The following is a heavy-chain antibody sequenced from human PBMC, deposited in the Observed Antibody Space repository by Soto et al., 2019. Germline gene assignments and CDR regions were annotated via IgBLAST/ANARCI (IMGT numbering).Heavy chain of an antibody. CDR2: IYYSGTT. D-gene: IGHD5-18*01. J-gene: IGHJ3*01. Sequence: QVQLHESGPGLVKPSETLSLTCTVSGGSVSSGSHYWSWIRQPPGKGLEWIGHIYYSGTTNYNPSLNSRVTISVDTSKNQFSLKLNSVTSADTAVYYCARDYRGYTYGYAFDVWDQGTMVTVSS. CDR1: GGSVSSGSHY. V-gene: IGHV4-61*01. CDR3: ARDYRGYTYGYAFDV.